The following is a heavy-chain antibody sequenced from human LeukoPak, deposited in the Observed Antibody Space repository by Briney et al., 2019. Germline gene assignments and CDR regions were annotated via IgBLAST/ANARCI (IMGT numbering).Heavy chain of an antibody. J-gene: IGHJ4*02. Sequence: PGGSLRLSCAASGFTFSDYYMSWIRQPPGKGLEWIGTIYSTGSTYYNASLKSRVTISVDTSKNQFSLRLTSVTAADTAVYYCATWLQMHFWGQGTLVTVSS. CDR1: GFTFSDYY. CDR3: ATWLQMHF. D-gene: IGHD5-24*01. CDR2: IYSTGST. V-gene: IGHV4-38-2*01.